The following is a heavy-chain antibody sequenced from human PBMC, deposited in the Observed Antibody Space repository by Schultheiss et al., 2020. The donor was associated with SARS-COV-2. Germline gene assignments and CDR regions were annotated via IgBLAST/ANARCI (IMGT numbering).Heavy chain of an antibody. CDR1: GYTFTDYY. Sequence: ASVKVSCKASGYTFTDYYMHWVRQAPGQGLEWMGRINPNSGGTNYAQKFQGRVTMTRDTSISTAYMELSRLRSDDTAVYYCARVPTSATTKDDYWGQGTLVTVSS. D-gene: IGHD4-17*01. CDR3: ARVPTSATTKDDY. V-gene: IGHV1-2*06. J-gene: IGHJ4*02. CDR2: INPNSGGT.